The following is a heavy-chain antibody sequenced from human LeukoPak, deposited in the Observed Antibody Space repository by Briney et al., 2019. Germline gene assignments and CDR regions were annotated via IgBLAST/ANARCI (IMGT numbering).Heavy chain of an antibody. CDR2: IRYDGSNK. D-gene: IGHD3-10*01. CDR3: AKLGFGEPTGDY. Sequence: AFIRYDGSNKYYADSVKGRFTISRDNSKNTLYLQMNSLRAEDTAVYYCAKLGFGEPTGDYWGQGTLVTVSS. J-gene: IGHJ4*02. V-gene: IGHV3-30*02.